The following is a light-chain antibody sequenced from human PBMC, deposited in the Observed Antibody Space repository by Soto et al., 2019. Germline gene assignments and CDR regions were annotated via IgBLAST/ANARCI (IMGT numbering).Light chain of an antibody. Sequence: DIVLTQSPSFLSASVGDRVTISCRASQSISSFLAWHQQKPGKAPKLLIYGASTLQSGVPSRFSGSGSGTEFTLTITSLQPEDFATYHCQQRPSFPLTFGGGTKVEIK. V-gene: IGKV1-9*01. J-gene: IGKJ4*01. CDR2: GAS. CDR1: QSISSF. CDR3: QQRPSFPLT.